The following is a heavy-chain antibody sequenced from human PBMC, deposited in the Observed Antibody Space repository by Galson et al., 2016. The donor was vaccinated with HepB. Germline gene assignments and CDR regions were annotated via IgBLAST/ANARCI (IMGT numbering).Heavy chain of an antibody. CDR1: GFTFSDYA. CDR3: AQSSYDYVWRSYRFDS. CDR2: ISGNGGRT. D-gene: IGHD3-16*02. V-gene: IGHV3-23*01. Sequence: SLRLSCAASGFTFSDYAMSWVRQAPGKGLEWVSGISGNGGRTYYADSVEGRFTISRDNSKNTLYLQMNSLRAEDTAIYYCAQSSYDYVWRSYRFDSWGQGTLVTVSS. J-gene: IGHJ4*02.